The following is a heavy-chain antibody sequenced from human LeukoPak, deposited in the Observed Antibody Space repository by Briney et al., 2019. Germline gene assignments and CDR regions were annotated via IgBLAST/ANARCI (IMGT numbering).Heavy chain of an antibody. CDR2: ISHDGGNK. CDR3: ARGDYGDYPTGLDH. Sequence: PGGSLRLSCAASGFTFSNFAMHWVRQAPGKGLEWVTIISHDGGNKYYADSVKGRFTISRDNSKNTLYLQMTSVRAEDTAVYYCARGDYGDYPTGLDHGGKGTLVTVS. CDR1: GFTFSNFA. V-gene: IGHV3-30-3*01. J-gene: IGHJ4*02. D-gene: IGHD4-17*01.